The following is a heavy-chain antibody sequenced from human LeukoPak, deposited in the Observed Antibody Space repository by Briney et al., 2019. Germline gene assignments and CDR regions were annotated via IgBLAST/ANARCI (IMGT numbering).Heavy chain of an antibody. Sequence: PSETLSLTCTVSGGSISSGGYYWSWIRQHPGKGLEWIGYIYYSGSTYYNPSLKSQVTISVDTSKNQFSLKLSSATAADTAVYYCAKDSYDSSGYAKTDAFDIWGQGTMVTVSS. J-gene: IGHJ3*02. V-gene: IGHV4-31*01. CDR1: GGSISSGGYY. CDR2: IYYSGST. CDR3: AKDSYDSSGYAKTDAFDI. D-gene: IGHD3-22*01.